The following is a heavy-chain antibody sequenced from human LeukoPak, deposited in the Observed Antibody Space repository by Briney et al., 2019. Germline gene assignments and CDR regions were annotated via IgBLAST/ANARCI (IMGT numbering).Heavy chain of an antibody. CDR2: ISRSGGST. J-gene: IGHJ4*02. CDR1: GFTFSSYA. CDR3: AKDRGGVAAAGPPSFDY. D-gene: IGHD6-13*01. Sequence: GGSLRLSCAASGFTFSSYAMSWVRQAPGKGLEWVSAISRSGGSTYYADSVKGRFTISRDNSKNTLYLQMNSLRAEDTAVYYCAKDRGGVAAAGPPSFDYWGQGTLVTVSS. V-gene: IGHV3-23*01.